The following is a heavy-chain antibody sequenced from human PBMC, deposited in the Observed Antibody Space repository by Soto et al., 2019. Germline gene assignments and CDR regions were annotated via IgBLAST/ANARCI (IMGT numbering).Heavy chain of an antibody. J-gene: IGHJ4*02. Sequence: GGSLRLSCAASGFTFSSYALTCVRQAPGKGLEWVSVISGGGINTLYADSVKGRFTISRDNSKNTLYLQMNSLRADDTAVYYCATVGRANYFDNWGQGTLVTVSS. CDR2: ISGGGINT. CDR1: GFTFSSYA. V-gene: IGHV3-23*01. CDR3: ATVGRANYFDN.